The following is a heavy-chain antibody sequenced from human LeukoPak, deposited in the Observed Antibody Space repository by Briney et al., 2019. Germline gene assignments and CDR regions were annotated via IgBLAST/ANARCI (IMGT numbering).Heavy chain of an antibody. J-gene: IGHJ3*02. D-gene: IGHD3-10*01. CDR2: INPKSGGT. CDR1: GYSVITYY. CDR3: ARNLWFGESTDALDI. V-gene: IGHV1-2*02. Sequence: ASVKVSCKASGYSVITYYMHWVRQTPGQGLEWMGWINPKSGGTNYGQNFQGRVTMTRDTSISTAYMELSRLRSDDTAVYYCARNLWFGESTDALDIWGQGTMVTVSS.